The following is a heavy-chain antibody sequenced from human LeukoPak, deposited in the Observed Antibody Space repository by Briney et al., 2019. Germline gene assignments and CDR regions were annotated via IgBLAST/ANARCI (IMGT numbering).Heavy chain of an antibody. CDR1: GFTFSPYT. CDR2: ISSSSSFI. D-gene: IGHD6-19*01. Sequence: GGSLRLSCAASGFTFSPYTMNWVRQAPGKGLEWVLSISSSSSFIYYADSVKGRFTISRDNAKNSLYLQMHSLRAEDTAVYYCARVGSSGWYDYWGQGTLVTVSS. V-gene: IGHV3-21*01. J-gene: IGHJ4*02. CDR3: ARVGSSGWYDY.